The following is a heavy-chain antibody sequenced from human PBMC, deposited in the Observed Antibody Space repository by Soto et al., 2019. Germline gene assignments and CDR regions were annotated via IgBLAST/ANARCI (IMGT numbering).Heavy chain of an antibody. J-gene: IGHJ4*02. CDR1: GFTFDDYA. V-gene: IGHV3-9*01. Sequence: QPGGSLRLSCAASGFTFDDYAMHWVRQAPGKGLEWVSGISWNSGSIGYADSVKGRFTISRDNAKNSLYLQMNSLRAEDTALYYCAKGHPSGAVWSGYYPRESDYWGQGTLVTVSS. D-gene: IGHD3-3*01. CDR3: AKGHPSGAVWSGYYPRESDY. CDR2: ISWNSGSI.